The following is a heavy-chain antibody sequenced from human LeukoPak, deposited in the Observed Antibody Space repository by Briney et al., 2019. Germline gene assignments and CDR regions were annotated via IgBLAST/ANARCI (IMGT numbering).Heavy chain of an antibody. V-gene: IGHV4-30-4*01. CDR1: GGSISSGDYY. CDR3: AVGGLWFGEFPRYYYYYGMDV. CDR2: IYYSGST. J-gene: IGHJ6*02. D-gene: IGHD3-10*01. Sequence: SETLSLTCTVSGGSISSGDYYWSWIRQPPGKGLEWIGYIYYSGSTYYNPSLTSRVTISVDTSKNQFSLKLSSVTAADTAVYYCAVGGLWFGEFPRYYYYYGMDVWGQGTTVTVSS.